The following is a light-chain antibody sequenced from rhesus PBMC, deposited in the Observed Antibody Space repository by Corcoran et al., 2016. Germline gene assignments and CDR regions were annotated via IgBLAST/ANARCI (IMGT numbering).Light chain of an antibody. CDR3: QQYSSRPWT. Sequence: DIQMTQSPSSLSASVGDTVTITCRASQGISSWLAWYQQKPGKAPKLLIYKASRLQSGVPLRFSGSGSGTDFTLTISSLQSEDFATYYCQQYSSRPWTFGQGTKVEIK. CDR2: KAS. J-gene: IGKJ1*01. V-gene: IGKV1-22*01. CDR1: QGISSW.